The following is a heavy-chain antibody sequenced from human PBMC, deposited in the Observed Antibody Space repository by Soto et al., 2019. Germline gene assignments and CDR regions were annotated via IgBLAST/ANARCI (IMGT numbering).Heavy chain of an antibody. D-gene: IGHD3-3*01. Sequence: GGSLRLSCAASGFTFSDYYMSWIRQAPGKGLEWVSYISSSGSTIYYADSVKGRFTISRDNAKNSLYLQMNSLRAEDTAVYYCARDKFWQDHDAFDIWGQGTMVTVSS. CDR3: ARDKFWQDHDAFDI. CDR1: GFTFSDYY. CDR2: ISSSGSTI. V-gene: IGHV3-11*01. J-gene: IGHJ3*02.